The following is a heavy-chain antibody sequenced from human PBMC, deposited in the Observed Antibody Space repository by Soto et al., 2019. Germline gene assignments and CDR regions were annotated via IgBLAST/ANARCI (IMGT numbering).Heavy chain of an antibody. J-gene: IGHJ4*02. V-gene: IGHV2-5*02. Sequence: QITLKASGPPLVKPTQTLTLTCTFSGFSLSTSGVGVGWIRQPPGKALEWLALIYWDDDKRYSPSLKSRLTITKDTSKNQVVLTMTNMDPVDTATYYCAHRPSYCSGGSCYSGFDYWGQGTLVTVSS. CDR3: AHRPSYCSGGSCYSGFDY. CDR1: GFSLSTSGVG. D-gene: IGHD2-15*01. CDR2: IYWDDDK.